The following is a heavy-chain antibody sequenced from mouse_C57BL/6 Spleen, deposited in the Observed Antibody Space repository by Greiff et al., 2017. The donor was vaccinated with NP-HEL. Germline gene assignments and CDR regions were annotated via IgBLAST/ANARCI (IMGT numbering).Heavy chain of an antibody. J-gene: IGHJ2*01. V-gene: IGHV1-64*01. CDR3: ARGGSKPFDY. CDR2: IHPNSGST. Sequence: QVQLKQPGAELVKPGASVKLSCKASGYTFTSYWMHWVKQRPGQGLEWIGMIHPNSGSTNYNEKFKSKATLTVDKSSSTAYMQLSSLTSEDSAVYYCARGGSKPFDYWGQGTTLTVSS. CDR1: GYTFTSYW. D-gene: IGHD2-5*01.